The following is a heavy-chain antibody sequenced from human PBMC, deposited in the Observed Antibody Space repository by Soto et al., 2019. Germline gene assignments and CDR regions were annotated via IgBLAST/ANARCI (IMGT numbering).Heavy chain of an antibody. CDR2: ISYSGNT. CDR3: ARASTVTTGAKFDS. J-gene: IGHJ4*02. V-gene: IGHV4-30-4*01. Sequence: PSETLSLTCTVSGGSISGDDYYWSWIRQPPGKGLEWIGYISYSGNTYYNPSLQSRVAISVDTSKNQFSLKLISVTAADTAVYYCARASTVTTGAKFDSWGQGALVTVSS. D-gene: IGHD4-17*01. CDR1: GGSISGDDYY.